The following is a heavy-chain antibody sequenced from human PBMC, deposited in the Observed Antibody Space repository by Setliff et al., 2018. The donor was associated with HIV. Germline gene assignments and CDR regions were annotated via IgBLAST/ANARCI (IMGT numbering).Heavy chain of an antibody. CDR1: GGSFSGYH. D-gene: IGHD5-12*01. Sequence: SETLSLTCAVYGGSFSGYHWSWIRQPPGKGLEWIGEIIHSGSTNYNPSLKSRVTISVDTSKNQFSLKLSSVTAADTAVYYCARRSGFALDYWGQGTLVTVSS. V-gene: IGHV4-34*12. CDR3: ARRSGFALDY. CDR2: IIHSGST. J-gene: IGHJ4*02.